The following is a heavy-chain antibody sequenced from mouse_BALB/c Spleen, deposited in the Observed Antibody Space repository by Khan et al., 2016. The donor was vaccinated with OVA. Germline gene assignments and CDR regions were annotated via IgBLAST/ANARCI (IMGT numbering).Heavy chain of an antibody. D-gene: IGHD1-1*01. CDR1: GYSITSGYA. V-gene: IGHV3-2*02. J-gene: IGHJ2*01. Sequence: VQLKQSGPGLVKPSQSLSLTCTVTGYSITSGYAWNWIRQFPGNKLEWMGYISYSGVTSYTPSLKSRISITRDTSKNQFFLQLNSVTTEDTATYYCARGNYYGYYFDNWGKGTTLTVSS. CDR2: ISYSGVT. CDR3: ARGNYYGYYFDN.